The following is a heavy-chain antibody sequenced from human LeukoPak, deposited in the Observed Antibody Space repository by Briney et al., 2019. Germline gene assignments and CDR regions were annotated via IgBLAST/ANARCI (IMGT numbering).Heavy chain of an antibody. V-gene: IGHV3-7*01. D-gene: IGHD6-13*01. Sequence: RGSLRLSCAASGFILYSYWMSWVRQAPGKGLEWVANMKQDGSKKYYVEPVKGRFTISRDNAKNSLYLQMNSLRAEDTAVYYCARWHAAGLDFDYWGQGTLVAVSS. J-gene: IGHJ4*02. CDR3: ARWHAAGLDFDY. CDR2: MKQDGSKK. CDR1: GFILYSYW.